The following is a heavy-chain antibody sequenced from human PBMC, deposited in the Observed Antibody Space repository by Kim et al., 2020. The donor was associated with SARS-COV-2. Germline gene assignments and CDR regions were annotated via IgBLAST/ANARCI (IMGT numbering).Heavy chain of an antibody. V-gene: IGHV4-34*01. CDR3: ARGYSSGWRYYYGMDV. Sequence: SLKSRVTISVDTSKNQFSLKLSSVTAADTAVYYCARGYSSGWRYYYGMDVWGQGTTVTVSS. J-gene: IGHJ6*02. D-gene: IGHD6-19*01.